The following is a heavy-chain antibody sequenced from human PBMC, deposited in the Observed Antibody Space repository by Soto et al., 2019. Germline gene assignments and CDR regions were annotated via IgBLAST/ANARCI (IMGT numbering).Heavy chain of an antibody. CDR1: GGSISSSNW. CDR3: AGVPAAIPNWFDP. J-gene: IGHJ5*02. V-gene: IGHV4-4*02. D-gene: IGHD2-2*01. CDR2: IYHSGST. Sequence: QVQLQESGPGLVKPSGTLSLTCAVSGGSISSSNWWSWVRQPPGKGLEWIGEIYHSGSTNYNPSRRRRVTISVYKSKNQFSLKLSSVTAADTAVYYCAGVPAAIPNWFDPWGQGTLVTVSS.